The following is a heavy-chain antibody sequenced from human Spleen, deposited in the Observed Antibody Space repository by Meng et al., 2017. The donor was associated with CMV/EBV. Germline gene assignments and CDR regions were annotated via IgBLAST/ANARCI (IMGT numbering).Heavy chain of an antibody. CDR3: ARVSSLTPYSSGWLDY. V-gene: IGHV4-28*03. D-gene: IGHD6-19*01. J-gene: IGHJ4*02. CDR1: GYSISSTNL. Sequence: QVRLQQAVAGLVRPADALSLPSAGSGYSISSTNLGGWILQRPGKGLEKIGYIYYSGSTTYNPSLKRRFTMSVDTSKNQFSLKLSSVTAADTAVYYCARVSSLTPYSSGWLDYWGQGTLVTVSS. CDR2: IYYSGST.